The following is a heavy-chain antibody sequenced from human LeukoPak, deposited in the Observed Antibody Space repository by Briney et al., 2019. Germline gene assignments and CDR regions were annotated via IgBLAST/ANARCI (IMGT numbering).Heavy chain of an antibody. CDR3: AKDLNDFWSGLVYYYYGMDV. Sequence: SLRLSCAASGFTFDDYAMHWFRQAPGKGLEWVSGISWNSGSIGYADSVKGRFTISRDNAKNSLYLQMNSLRAEDTALYYCAKDLNDFWSGLVYYYYGMDVWGQGTTVTVSS. J-gene: IGHJ6*02. V-gene: IGHV3-9*01. CDR1: GFTFDDYA. D-gene: IGHD3-3*01. CDR2: ISWNSGSI.